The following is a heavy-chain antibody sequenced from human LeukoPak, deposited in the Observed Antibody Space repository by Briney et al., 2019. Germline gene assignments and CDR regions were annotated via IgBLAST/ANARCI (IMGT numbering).Heavy chain of an antibody. CDR1: VDSTDTYF. D-gene: IGHD4-17*01. CDR2: FYYTGTT. V-gene: IGHV4-59*01. J-gene: IGHJ4*02. Sequence: SETLSLTCTISVDSTDTYFWSWIRQPPWKGLEWIGYFYYTGTTNYNPSLKSRVTISVDTSKNQFSLKVNSVTAADTGVYYCASKSTDHGELRFDYWGQGTLVTVSS. CDR3: ASKSTDHGELRFDY.